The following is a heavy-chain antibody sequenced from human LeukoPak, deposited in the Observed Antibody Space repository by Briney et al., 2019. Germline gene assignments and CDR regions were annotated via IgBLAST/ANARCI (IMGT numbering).Heavy chain of an antibody. J-gene: IGHJ4*02. D-gene: IGHD3-22*01. Sequence: GGSLRLSCAASGFTFSSYSMNWVRQAPGKGLEWVSYINSSSSTIYYADSVKGRFTISRDNAKNSLYLQMNSLRAEDTAVYYCARDYYYDSSGYYYGGPFDYWGQGTLVTVSS. CDR1: GFTFSSYS. CDR3: ARDYYYDSSGYYYGGPFDY. CDR2: INSSSSTI. V-gene: IGHV3-48*04.